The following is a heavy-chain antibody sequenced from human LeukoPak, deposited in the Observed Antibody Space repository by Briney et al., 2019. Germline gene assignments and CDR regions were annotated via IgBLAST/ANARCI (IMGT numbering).Heavy chain of an antibody. V-gene: IGHV1-46*01. CDR1: GGTFSSYA. CDR2: INPSGGST. D-gene: IGHD3-22*01. J-gene: IGHJ3*02. Sequence: VASVKVSCKASGGTFSSYAISWVRQAPGQGLEGMGIINPSGGSTSYAQKFQGRVTMTRDTSTSTVYMELRSLRSEDTAVYYCARVAAYYYDSSGYSHDAFDIWGQGTMVTVSS. CDR3: ARVAAYYYDSSGYSHDAFDI.